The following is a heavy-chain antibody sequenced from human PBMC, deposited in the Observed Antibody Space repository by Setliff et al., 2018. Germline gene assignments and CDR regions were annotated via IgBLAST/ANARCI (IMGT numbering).Heavy chain of an antibody. V-gene: IGHV3-23*03. Sequence: GGSLRLSCAASGFTFNTYAMSWVRQAPGKGLEWVSTIYSGDRNTFYTDSVQGRFTIFRDGSKNTLFLHMTSLRAEDTSVYYCGRDVFDFRTGQGGPWGQGTRVTVSS. J-gene: IGHJ5*02. D-gene: IGHD3-3*01. CDR3: GRDVFDFRTGQGGP. CDR2: IYSGDRNT. CDR1: GFTFNTYA.